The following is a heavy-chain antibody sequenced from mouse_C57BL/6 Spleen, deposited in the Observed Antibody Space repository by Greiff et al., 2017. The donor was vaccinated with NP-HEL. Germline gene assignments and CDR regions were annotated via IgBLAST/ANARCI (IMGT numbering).Heavy chain of an antibody. V-gene: IGHV1-82*01. Sequence: VQLQQSGPELVKPGASVKISCKASGYAFSSSWMNWVKQRPGKGLEWIGRIYPGDGDTNYNGKFKGKATLTADKSSSTAYMQLNSLTSEDSAVYFCARAAPWFAYWGQGTLVTVSA. CDR2: IYPGDGDT. CDR1: GYAFSSSW. CDR3: ARAAPWFAY. J-gene: IGHJ3*01.